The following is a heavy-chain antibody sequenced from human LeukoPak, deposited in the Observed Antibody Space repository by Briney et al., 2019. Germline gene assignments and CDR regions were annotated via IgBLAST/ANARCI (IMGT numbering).Heavy chain of an antibody. V-gene: IGHV3-48*01. D-gene: IGHD3-22*01. CDR3: ARDHHRRLYDSQARDTFDI. CDR2: ISSSSSTI. J-gene: IGHJ3*02. CDR1: GFTFSSYS. Sequence: PGGSLRLSCAASGFTFSSYSMNWVRQAPGKGLEWVSYISSSSSTIYYGDSVKGQFTISRDNAKSSLYLQMNSLRAEDTAVYYCARDHHRRLYDSQARDTFDIWGQGTMVTVSS.